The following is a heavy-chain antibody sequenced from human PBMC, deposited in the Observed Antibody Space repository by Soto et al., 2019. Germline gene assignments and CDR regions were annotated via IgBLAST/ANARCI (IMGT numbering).Heavy chain of an antibody. D-gene: IGHD1-26*01. CDR1: GYTFTDYY. CDR3: ARPWERRYDAFDI. CDR2: INPNSGGT. J-gene: IGHJ3*02. Sequence: QVPLVQSGAEVKKSGASVKVSCKASGYTFTDYYMHWVRQAPGQGLEWMGWINPNSGGTNYAQKFQGRVTITADKSTSTAYMELSSLRSEDTAVYYCARPWERRYDAFDIWGQGTMVTVSS. V-gene: IGHV1-2*02.